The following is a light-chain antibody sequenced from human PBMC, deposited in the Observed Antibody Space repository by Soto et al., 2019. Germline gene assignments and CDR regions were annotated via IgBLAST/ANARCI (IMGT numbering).Light chain of an antibody. V-gene: IGKV2-30*02. Sequence: DVLMTQSPLSLPVTLGQPASVSCRSSQSLVHSDGNSYLSWFQQRPGPSPRRLIYKVSNRDSGVPDRFSGSGSDTDFTLKISRVEAEDVGVYYCMQGTQWPYTFGQGTQLEIK. CDR2: KVS. CDR3: MQGTQWPYT. J-gene: IGKJ2*01. CDR1: QSLVHSDGNSY.